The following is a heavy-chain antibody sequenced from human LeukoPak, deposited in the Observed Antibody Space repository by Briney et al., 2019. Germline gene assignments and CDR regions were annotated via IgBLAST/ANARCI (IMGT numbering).Heavy chain of an antibody. V-gene: IGHV3-7*04. D-gene: IGHD1-26*01. CDR1: GFTFSNAW. CDR3: AREVGATNAFDI. CDR2: IKQDGREK. J-gene: IGHJ3*02. Sequence: PGGSLRLSCAASGFTFSNAWMSWVRQAPGKGLEWVANIKQDGREKYYVDSVKGRFTISRDNAKNSLYLQMNTLRAEDTAVYYCAREVGATNAFDIWGQGTMVTVSS.